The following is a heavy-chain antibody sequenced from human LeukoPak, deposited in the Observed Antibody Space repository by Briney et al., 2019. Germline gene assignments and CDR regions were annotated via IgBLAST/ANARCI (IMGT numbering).Heavy chain of an antibody. Sequence: GGSLRLSCAASGFTFTSYEMNWVRQAPGKGLEWVSYISISGSTIYYADSVKGRFTISRDNAKNSLYLQMNSLRAEDTAVYSCARVNSNYFDYWGQGTLVTVPS. CDR2: ISISGSTI. D-gene: IGHD4-11*01. V-gene: IGHV3-48*03. CDR1: GFTFTSYE. CDR3: ARVNSNYFDY. J-gene: IGHJ4*02.